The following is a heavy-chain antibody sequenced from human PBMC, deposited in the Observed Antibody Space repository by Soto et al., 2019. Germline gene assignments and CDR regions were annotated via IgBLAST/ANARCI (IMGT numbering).Heavy chain of an antibody. D-gene: IGHD2-15*01. CDR2: MSPNSGAT. J-gene: IGHJ6*02. Sequence: ASVKVSCKASGYTFTTYDINWVRQATGQGLEWLGWMSPNSGATGYAQKFQGRVTMTRDTSMTTAYMELSNLRSEDTAMYYCARGLDAVVDVWGQGTTVTVSS. CDR3: ARGLDAVVDV. V-gene: IGHV1-8*01. CDR1: GYTFTTYD.